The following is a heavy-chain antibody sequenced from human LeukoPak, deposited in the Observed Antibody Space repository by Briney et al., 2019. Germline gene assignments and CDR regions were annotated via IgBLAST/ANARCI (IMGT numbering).Heavy chain of an antibody. D-gene: IGHD3-10*01. CDR1: GFTFSDYY. J-gene: IGHJ4*02. Sequence: PGGSPRLSCAASGFTFSDYYMSWIRQAPGKGLEWVSYISSSGSTIYYADSVKGRFTISRDNAKNSLYLQMNSLRAEDTAVYYCARDGISGSYTLFDYWGQGTLVTVSS. V-gene: IGHV3-11*01. CDR2: ISSSGSTI. CDR3: ARDGISGSYTLFDY.